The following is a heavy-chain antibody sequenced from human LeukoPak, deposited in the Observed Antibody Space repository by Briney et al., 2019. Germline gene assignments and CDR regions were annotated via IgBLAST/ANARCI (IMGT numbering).Heavy chain of an antibody. CDR2: TSGSGDRT. J-gene: IGHJ4*02. D-gene: IGHD6-13*01. V-gene: IGHV3-23*01. CDR3: AKALPQQLVLVGDYFDY. CDR1: GFTFSSYG. Sequence: GGSLRLSCAASGFTFSSYGMSWVRQAPGKGLEWVSSTSGSGDRTYYADSVKGRFTISRDNSKNTLYLQMNSLRAEDTAVYYCAKALPQQLVLVGDYFDYWGQGTLVTVSS.